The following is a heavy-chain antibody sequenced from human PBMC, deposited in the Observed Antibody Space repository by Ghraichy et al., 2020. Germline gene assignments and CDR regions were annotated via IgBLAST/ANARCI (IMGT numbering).Heavy chain of an antibody. CDR2: INSDGITT. Sequence: GGSLRLSCAASEFTFSPYWMHWVRQAPGKGLVWVSHINSDGITTNYADSVKGRFTISRDNAKNTLYLQMNSLRAEDTAVYYCARELVNGMDVWGQGTTVTVSS. V-gene: IGHV3-74*01. CDR1: EFTFSPYW. D-gene: IGHD2-2*01. J-gene: IGHJ6*02. CDR3: ARELVNGMDV.